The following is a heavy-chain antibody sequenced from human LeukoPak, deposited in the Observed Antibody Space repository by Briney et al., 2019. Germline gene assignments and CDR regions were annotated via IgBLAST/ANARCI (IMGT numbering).Heavy chain of an antibody. D-gene: IGHD4-17*01. Sequence: SETLSLTCTVSGGSVSSGSYYWSWIRQPPGKGLEWIGYIYCSGSTNYNPSLKSRVTISVDTSKNQFSLKLSSVTAADTAVYYCARGYGDYYFDYWGQGTLVTVSS. V-gene: IGHV4-61*01. J-gene: IGHJ4*02. CDR2: IYCSGST. CDR3: ARGYGDYYFDY. CDR1: GGSVSSGSYY.